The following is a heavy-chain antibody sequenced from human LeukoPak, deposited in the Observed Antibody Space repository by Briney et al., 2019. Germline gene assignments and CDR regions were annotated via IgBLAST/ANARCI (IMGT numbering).Heavy chain of an antibody. D-gene: IGHD6-19*01. CDR2: ISSSSSYI. CDR3: ARDLDVAVGCFDY. CDR1: GFTFSSYS. J-gene: IGHJ4*02. V-gene: IGHV3-21*01. Sequence: GGSLRLSCAASGFTFSSYSMNWVRQAPGKRLEWVSSISSSSSYIYYADSVKGRFTISRDNAKNSLYLQMNSLRAEDTAVYYCARDLDVAVGCFDYWGQGTLVTVSS.